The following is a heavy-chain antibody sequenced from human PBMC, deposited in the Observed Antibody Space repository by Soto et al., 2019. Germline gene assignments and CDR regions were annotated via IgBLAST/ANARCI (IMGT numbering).Heavy chain of an antibody. J-gene: IGHJ4*02. Sequence: QVQLQESGPGLVKPSETLSLTCTVSGGSISSYYWSWIRQPPGKGLEWIGYIYYSGSTNYNPSLKSRVTISVDTSKNQFSLKLSSVTAADTAVYYCARHRPSSPSRSAFDYWGQGTLVTVSS. CDR3: ARHRPSSPSRSAFDY. D-gene: IGHD6-6*01. CDR1: GGSISSYY. CDR2: IYYSGST. V-gene: IGHV4-59*08.